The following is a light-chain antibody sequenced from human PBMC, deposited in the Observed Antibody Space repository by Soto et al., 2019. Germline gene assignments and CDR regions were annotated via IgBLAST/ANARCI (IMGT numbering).Light chain of an antibody. J-gene: IGLJ2*01. CDR1: SSDVGSYNL. V-gene: IGLV2-23*02. CDR3: CSFAGSATWI. Sequence: QSALTQPASVSGSPGQSITISCTGTSSDVGSYNLVSWYQQHPGKAPKLMIYEVNKWPSGVSNRFSGSKSSNTASLTISGLQAEDEADYYCCSFAGSATWIFGGGTKVTVL. CDR2: EVN.